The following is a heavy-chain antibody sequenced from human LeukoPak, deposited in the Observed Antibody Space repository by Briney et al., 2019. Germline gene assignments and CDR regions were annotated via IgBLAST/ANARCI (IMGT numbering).Heavy chain of an antibody. CDR1: GFTFSTYA. V-gene: IGHV3-30*04. CDR3: ARAPYTSNVGTYLDY. J-gene: IGHJ4*02. D-gene: IGHD6-13*01. Sequence: GGSLRLSCAASGFTFSTYAIHWVRQAPGKGLEWVAVISYDGINKYYADSVKGRFTISKDNSKNTLSLQMNSLRAEDTAVYYCARAPYTSNVGTYLDYWGQGTLVTVSS. CDR2: ISYDGINK.